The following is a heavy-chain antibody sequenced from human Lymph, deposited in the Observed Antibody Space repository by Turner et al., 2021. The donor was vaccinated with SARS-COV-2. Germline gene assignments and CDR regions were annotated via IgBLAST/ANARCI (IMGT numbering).Heavy chain of an antibody. D-gene: IGHD4-17*01. CDR3: ARDSPTTADDFDY. Sequence: VELVESGGCLVKPGGSLRLACAASGFPFSTYRRNWVRQAPGKGLEWISSISSSGSHIYYADSVKGRFTISRDDAKNSLYLQMNSLRAEDTAVYYCARDSPTTADDFDYWGQGTLVTVSS. V-gene: IGHV3-21*01. CDR2: ISSSGSHI. CDR1: GFPFSTYR. J-gene: IGHJ4*02.